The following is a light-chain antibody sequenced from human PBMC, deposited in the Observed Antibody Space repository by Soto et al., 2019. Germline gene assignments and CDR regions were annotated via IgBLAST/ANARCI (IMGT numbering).Light chain of an antibody. CDR1: QYINTR. V-gene: IGKV3D-15*01. CDR2: QTS. CDR3: QQYNSYSFT. J-gene: IGKJ3*01. Sequence: EIVLTQSPATLSSFPGDRVTLSCRASQYINTRLAWYQHRPGQAPRLLIYQTSLRAAGIPARFSGSGSGTEFTLPISSLQPDDFATYYCQQYNSYSFTFGPGTKVDIQ.